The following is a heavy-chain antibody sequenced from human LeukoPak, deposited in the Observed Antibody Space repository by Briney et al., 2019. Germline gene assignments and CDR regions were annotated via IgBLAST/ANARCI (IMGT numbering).Heavy chain of an antibody. Sequence: SGGSLRLSCAASGFTFSSYAMHWVRQAPGKGLEWVAVISYDGSNKYYADSVKGRFTISRDNSKNTLYLQMNSLRAEDTAVYYCARLPTDIAVAGRNYYWGQGTLVTVSS. D-gene: IGHD6-19*01. CDR1: GFTFSSYA. CDR3: ARLPTDIAVAGRNYY. J-gene: IGHJ4*02. V-gene: IGHV3-30*04. CDR2: ISYDGSNK.